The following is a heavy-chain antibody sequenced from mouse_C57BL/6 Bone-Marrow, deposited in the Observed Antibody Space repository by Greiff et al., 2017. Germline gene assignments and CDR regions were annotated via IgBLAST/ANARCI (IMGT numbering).Heavy chain of an antibody. CDR3: ARHDHKFITTVVARYFDV. Sequence: QVQLKESGAELVKPGASVKLSCKASGYTFTEYTIHWVKQRSGQGLEWIGWFYPGSGSIKYNEKFKDKATLTADKSSSTVYMELSRLTAEDSAVYFCARHDHKFITTVVARYFDVWGTGTTVTVSS. CDR1: GYTFTEYT. V-gene: IGHV1-62-2*01. D-gene: IGHD1-1*01. J-gene: IGHJ1*03. CDR2: FYPGSGSI.